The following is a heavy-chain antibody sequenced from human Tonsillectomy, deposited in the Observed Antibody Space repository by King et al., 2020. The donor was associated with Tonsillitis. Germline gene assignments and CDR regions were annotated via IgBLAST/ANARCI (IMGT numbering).Heavy chain of an antibody. J-gene: IGHJ4*02. V-gene: IGHV2-70*11. CDR1: VFSLSTSGMC. CDR2: IDLDADK. CDR3: ARTPFYYDSSGYHHLFDY. Sequence: TLKESGPALVKPTQTLTLTCSFSVFSLSTSGMCVSWIRQPPGKALEGLARIDLDADKYYSTSLKTRPTISNDTSKNQVVLPMTNMDPVETATYYCARTPFYYDSSGYHHLFDYWGQGTLVTVSS. D-gene: IGHD3-22*01.